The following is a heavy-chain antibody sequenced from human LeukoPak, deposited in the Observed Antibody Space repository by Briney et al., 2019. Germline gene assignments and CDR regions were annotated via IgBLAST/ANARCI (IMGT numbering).Heavy chain of an antibody. CDR2: IYHSGST. CDR1: GYSISSGYY. Sequence: PSETLSLTCTVSGYSISSGYYWGWIRQPPGKGLEWIGSIYHSGSTYYNPSLKSRVTISVGTSKNQFSLKLSSVTAADTAVYYCAGSDYSIPWGQGTLVTVSS. D-gene: IGHD4-11*01. CDR3: AGSDYSIP. J-gene: IGHJ4*02. V-gene: IGHV4-38-2*02.